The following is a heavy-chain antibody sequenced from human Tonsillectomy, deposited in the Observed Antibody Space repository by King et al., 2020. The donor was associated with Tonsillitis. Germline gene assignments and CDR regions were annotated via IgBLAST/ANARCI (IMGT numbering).Heavy chain of an antibody. V-gene: IGHV3-21*01. CDR3: ARDPGDGLYGMDV. Sequence: DVQLVESGGGLVKPGGSLSFSCEASGFTFSSYRMNWVRKLPGKGREGVSSITISSPNIYYAYSMKGRFTISRDNPKNSLYLQMNSLRAEDTAVYYCARDPGDGLYGMDVWGQGTTVTVSS. CDR1: GFTFSSYR. CDR2: ITISSPNI. J-gene: IGHJ6*02. D-gene: IGHD5-24*01.